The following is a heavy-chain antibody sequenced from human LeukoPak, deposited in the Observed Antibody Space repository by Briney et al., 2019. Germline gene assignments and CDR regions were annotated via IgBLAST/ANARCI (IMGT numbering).Heavy chain of an antibody. Sequence: GASVKVSCKASGYTFTGYYMHWVRQAPGQGLEWMGWINPNSGGTNYAQKFEGRVTMTRDTSISTAYMELRRLRSDDTAVYYCARGVWWLRYFDYWGQGTLVTVSS. CDR3: ARGVWWLRYFDY. V-gene: IGHV1-2*02. CDR1: GYTFTGYY. CDR2: INPNSGGT. D-gene: IGHD5-12*01. J-gene: IGHJ4*02.